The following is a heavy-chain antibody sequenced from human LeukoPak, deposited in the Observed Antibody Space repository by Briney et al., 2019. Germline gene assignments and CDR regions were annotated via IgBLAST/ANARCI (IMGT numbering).Heavy chain of an antibody. J-gene: IGHJ4*02. CDR3: ARDLSEKYCIDY. CDR1: GFTFSSYW. Sequence: GGSLRLSCAASGFTFSSYWMSWVRQAPGKGLEWISFISFDAHTKYYANSVKGRLTISRDNSKNTLSLQMNSLRAEDTAIYYCARDLSEKYCIDYWGQGTLVTVSS. D-gene: IGHD2-8*02. V-gene: IGHV3-30-3*01. CDR2: ISFDAHTK.